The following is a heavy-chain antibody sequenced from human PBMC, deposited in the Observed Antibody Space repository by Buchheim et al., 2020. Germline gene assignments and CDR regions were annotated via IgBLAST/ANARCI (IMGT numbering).Heavy chain of an antibody. J-gene: IGHJ6*02. D-gene: IGHD3-10*01. Sequence: QVQLVESGGGVVQPGRSLRLSCAASGFTFSSYAMHWVRQAPGKGLERVAVISYDGSKKYYADSVKGRLTISRDNSKNTLYLQMNSLRAEDTAVYYCARDQDYITMVRGVIIMDVWGQGTT. CDR3: ARDQDYITMVRGVIIMDV. CDR1: GFTFSSYA. CDR2: ISYDGSKK. V-gene: IGHV3-30-3*01.